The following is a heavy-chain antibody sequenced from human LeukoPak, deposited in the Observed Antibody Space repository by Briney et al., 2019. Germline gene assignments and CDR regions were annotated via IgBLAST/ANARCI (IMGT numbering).Heavy chain of an antibody. CDR3: AKGPRRGDSAPVDV. CDR1: GFTFSSNG. J-gene: IGHJ6*04. D-gene: IGHD3-16*01. CDR2: ISGSGGST. V-gene: IGHV3-23*01. Sequence: TGGSLRLSCVASGFTFSSNGMHWVRQAPGKGLEWVSAISGSGGSTYYADSVKGRFTISRDNSKNTLYLQMNSLRAEDTAVYYCAKGPRRGDSAPVDVWGKGTTVTVSS.